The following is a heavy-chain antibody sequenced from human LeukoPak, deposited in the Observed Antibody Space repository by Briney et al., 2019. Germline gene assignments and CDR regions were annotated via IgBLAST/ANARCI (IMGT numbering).Heavy chain of an antibody. J-gene: IGHJ6*02. V-gene: IGHV1-69*13. D-gene: IGHD2-2*01. CDR2: IIPIFGTA. CDR3: ATSLEADPYCSSTSCYGSYYYYGMDV. Sequence: SVKVSCKASGGTFISYAISWVRQAPGQGLEWMGGIIPIFGTANYAQKFQGRVTITADESTSTAYMELSSLRSEDTAVYYCATSLEADPYCSSTSCYGSYYYYGMDVWGQGTTVTVSS. CDR1: GGTFISYA.